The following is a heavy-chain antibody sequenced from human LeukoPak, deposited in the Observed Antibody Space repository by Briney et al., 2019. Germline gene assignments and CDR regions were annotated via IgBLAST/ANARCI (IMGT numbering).Heavy chain of an antibody. V-gene: IGHV3-48*03. Sequence: GGSLRLXCAASGFTFSSYEMKWVRQAPGKGLEWVSYISSSGSTIYYADSVKGRFTISRDNAKNTLYLQMNSLRAEDTAVYYCARDPRYCGGDCYTFDYWGQGTLVTVSS. J-gene: IGHJ4*02. CDR3: ARDPRYCGGDCYTFDY. D-gene: IGHD2-21*02. CDR1: GFTFSSYE. CDR2: ISSSGSTI.